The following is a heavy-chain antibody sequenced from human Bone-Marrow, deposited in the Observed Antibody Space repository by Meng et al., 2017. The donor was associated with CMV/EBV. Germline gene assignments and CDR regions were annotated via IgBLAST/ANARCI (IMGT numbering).Heavy chain of an antibody. J-gene: IGHJ4*02. Sequence: CAASGFTFSSSAMNWVRQAPGMGLEWVSSISGDGGRTYYADSVKGRFTISRDNSKNTLYLQMNSLRAEDTAVYYCAKVTRGSSGAVDYWGQGTLVTVSS. CDR2: ISGDGGRT. D-gene: IGHD3-22*01. CDR3: AKVTRGSSGAVDY. V-gene: IGHV3-23*01. CDR1: GFTFSSSA.